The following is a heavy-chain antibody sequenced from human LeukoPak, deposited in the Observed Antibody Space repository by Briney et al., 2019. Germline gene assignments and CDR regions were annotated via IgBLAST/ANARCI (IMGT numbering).Heavy chain of an antibody. CDR1: GFTFSNYA. V-gene: IGHV3-23*01. Sequence: SGGSLRLSCAASGFTFSNYAMSWVRQAPGKGLEWVSAISGTGGTTYYADSVKGRFTISRDNAENSLYLQMNSLRAEDTAIYYCARDQWLAYYYHGMDVWGQGTTVTVSS. CDR2: ISGTGGTT. J-gene: IGHJ6*02. CDR3: ARDQWLAYYYHGMDV. D-gene: IGHD6-19*01.